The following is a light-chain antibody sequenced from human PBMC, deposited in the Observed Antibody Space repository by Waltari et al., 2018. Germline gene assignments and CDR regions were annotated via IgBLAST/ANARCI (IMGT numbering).Light chain of an antibody. Sequence: QSALTQPASVSGSPGQSITISCTGTSSDVGGYNYVSWYQQHPGKAPKLMIYDVSNRPSGVCNRFSGSKSGKTASLTISGLQAEDEADYYCSSYTSSSTVFGTGTKVTVL. V-gene: IGLV2-14*03. CDR3: SSYTSSSTV. CDR2: DVS. J-gene: IGLJ1*01. CDR1: SSDVGGYNY.